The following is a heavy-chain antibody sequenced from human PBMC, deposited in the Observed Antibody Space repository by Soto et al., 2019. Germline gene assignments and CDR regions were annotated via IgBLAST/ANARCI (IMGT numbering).Heavy chain of an antibody. J-gene: IGHJ4*02. CDR2: ILDDGSDK. V-gene: IGHV3-33*01. CDR1: GFSVSSYG. CDR3: ARDDDYGDNGLDY. Sequence: QVQLGESGGGVVQPGRSLRLSCAASGFSVSSYGMHWVRQAPGKGLEWVAVILDDGSDKDYTDAVKGRFTISRDNSKNTLYLEMNSLRAEDTAVYYCARDDDYGDNGLDYWGQGTLVTVSS. D-gene: IGHD4-17*01.